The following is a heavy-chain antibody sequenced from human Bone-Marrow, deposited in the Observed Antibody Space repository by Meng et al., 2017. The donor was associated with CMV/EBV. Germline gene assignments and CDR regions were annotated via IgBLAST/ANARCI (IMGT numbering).Heavy chain of an antibody. CDR1: GYTFTGYY. V-gene: IGHV1-8*02. Sequence: ASVKVSCKASGYTFTGYYMHWVRQATGQGLEWMGWMNPNSGNTGYAQKFQGRVTMTRNTSISTAYMELSSLRSEDTAVYYCARAGAGGYAFDIWGQGTMVTVSS. CDR2: MNPNSGNT. J-gene: IGHJ3*02. D-gene: IGHD1-26*01. CDR3: ARAGAGGYAFDI.